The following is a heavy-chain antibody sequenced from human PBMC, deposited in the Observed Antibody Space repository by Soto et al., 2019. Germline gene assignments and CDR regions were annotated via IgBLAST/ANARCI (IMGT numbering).Heavy chain of an antibody. CDR1: GFTFSSYW. Sequence: EVQLVESGGGLVQPGGSLRLSCAASGFTFSSYWMSWVRQAPGKGLEWVANIKQDGSEKYYVDSVKGRFTISRDNAKNSLYLQMNSLRAEDTAVYYCARDSGYLSCDYYYYYMDVWGKGTTVTVSS. V-gene: IGHV3-7*01. J-gene: IGHJ6*03. D-gene: IGHD5-18*01. CDR2: IKQDGSEK. CDR3: ARDSGYLSCDYYYYYMDV.